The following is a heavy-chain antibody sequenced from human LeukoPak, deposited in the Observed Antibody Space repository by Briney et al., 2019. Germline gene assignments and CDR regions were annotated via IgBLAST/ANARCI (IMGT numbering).Heavy chain of an antibody. CDR1: GGSISSYY. J-gene: IGHJ4*02. V-gene: IGHV4-59*12. CDR2: IYYSGST. D-gene: IGHD3-16*01. Sequence: SETLSLTCTVSGGSISSYYWSWIRQPPGKGLEWIGYIYYSGSTNYNPSLKSRVTISVDTSKNQFSLQLNSVTPEDTAMYYCARGWGFSYWDQGTLVTVSS. CDR3: ARGWGFSY.